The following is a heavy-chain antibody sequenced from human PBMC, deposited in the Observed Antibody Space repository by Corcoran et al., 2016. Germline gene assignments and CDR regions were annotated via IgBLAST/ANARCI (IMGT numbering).Heavy chain of an antibody. CDR3: ARSWQPVREYDY. V-gene: IGHV4-34*01. CDR1: GGSFSGYY. D-gene: IGHD3-10*01. CDR2: INHSGST. Sequence: QVQLQQWGAGLLKPSETLSLTCAVYGGSFSGYYWSWIRQPPGKGLEWIGEINHSGSTNYNPSLKSRVTISVDTSKNQFSLKLSSVTAADTAVYYCARSWQPVREYDYWGQGTLVTVSS. J-gene: IGHJ4*02.